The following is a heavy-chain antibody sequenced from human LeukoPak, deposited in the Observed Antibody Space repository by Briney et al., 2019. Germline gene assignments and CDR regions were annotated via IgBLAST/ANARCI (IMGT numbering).Heavy chain of an antibody. CDR1: GGSISSYY. CDR3: ARQYCGGGSCYNFDY. D-gene: IGHD2-15*01. J-gene: IGHJ4*02. CDR2: IYYSGST. V-gene: IGHV4-59*08. Sequence: KTSETLSLTCTVSGGSISSYYWSWIRQPPGKGLEWIGYIYYSGSTNYNPSLKSRVTMSVDTSKNQFSVKLTSVTAADTAVYYCARQYCGGGSCYNFDYWGQGTLVTVSS.